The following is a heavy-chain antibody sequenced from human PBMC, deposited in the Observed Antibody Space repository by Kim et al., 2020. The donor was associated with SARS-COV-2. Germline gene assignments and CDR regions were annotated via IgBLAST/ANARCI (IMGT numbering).Heavy chain of an antibody. CDR2: IYYSGST. V-gene: IGHV4-59*01. CDR1: GGSISSYY. Sequence: SETLSLTCTVSGGSISSYYWSWIRQPPGKGLEWIGYIYYSGSTNYNPSLKSRVTISVDTSKNQFSLKLSSVTAADTAVYYCARASVYPNWFDPWGQGTLV. J-gene: IGHJ5*02. CDR3: ARASVYPNWFDP.